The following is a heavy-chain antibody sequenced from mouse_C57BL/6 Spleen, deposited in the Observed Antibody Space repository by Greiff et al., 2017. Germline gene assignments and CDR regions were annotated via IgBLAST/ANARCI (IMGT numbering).Heavy chain of an antibody. CDR1: GYTFTDYY. CDR3: ARGHYSNSHYFDY. D-gene: IGHD2-5*01. Sequence: EVQLQQSGPELVKPGASVKISCKASGYTFTDYYMNWVKQSHGKSLEWIGDINPNNGGTSYNQKFKGKATLTVDKSSSTAYMELRSLTSEDSAVYYCARGHYSNSHYFDYWGQGTTLTVSS. V-gene: IGHV1-26*01. J-gene: IGHJ2*01. CDR2: INPNNGGT.